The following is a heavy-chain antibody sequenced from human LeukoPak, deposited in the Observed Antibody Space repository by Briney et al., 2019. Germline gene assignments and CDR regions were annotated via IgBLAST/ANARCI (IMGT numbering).Heavy chain of an antibody. CDR2: ISGYNGNT. D-gene: IGHD2-2*01. CDR1: GYTFTNYG. Sequence: GESLKVSCKASGYTFTNYGIGWVRQAPGQGLEWMGWISGYNGNTNYAQKFQGRVTMTTDTSTSTAYMELWSLRSDDTAFYYCARGCGSTSCYLLDYWGQGTLVTVSS. V-gene: IGHV1-18*01. CDR3: ARGCGSTSCYLLDY. J-gene: IGHJ4*02.